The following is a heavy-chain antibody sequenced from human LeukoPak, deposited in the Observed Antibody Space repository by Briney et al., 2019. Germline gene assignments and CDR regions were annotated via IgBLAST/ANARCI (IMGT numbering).Heavy chain of an antibody. D-gene: IGHD5-24*01. V-gene: IGHV4-59*01. CDR3: ARGRWLPNAFDI. J-gene: IGHJ3*02. CDR2: IYYSGRT. Sequence: SETLSLTCTISGDSINSYYWNWIRQPPGKGLEWIGYIYYSGRTDYNPSLKSRVTISVDTSKHQFSMKLKSVTAADTAVYFCARGRWLPNAFDIWGQGTMVTVFS. CDR1: GDSINSYY.